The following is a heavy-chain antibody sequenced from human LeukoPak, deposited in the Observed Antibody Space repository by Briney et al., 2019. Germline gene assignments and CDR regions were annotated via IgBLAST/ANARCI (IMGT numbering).Heavy chain of an antibody. Sequence: TSETLSLTCTVSGGSISHYYWSWIRQPPGKGLEWIGYAYYSGSTNYNPSLKSRLTISVDASRNQFSLKLSSVTAADTAVYYCASRRQLEGMEAWGQRTLVTVSS. CDR3: ASRRQLEGMEA. J-gene: IGHJ5*02. CDR1: GGSISHYY. V-gene: IGHV4-59*01. CDR2: AYYSGST. D-gene: IGHD1-1*01.